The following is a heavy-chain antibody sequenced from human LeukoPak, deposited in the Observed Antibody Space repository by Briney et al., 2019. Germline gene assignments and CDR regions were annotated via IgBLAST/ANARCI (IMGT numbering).Heavy chain of an antibody. D-gene: IGHD3-22*01. Sequence: SETLSLTCTVSGGSISSYYWSWIRQPPGKGLEWIGYIYYSGSTNYNPSLKSRVTISLDTSKNQFSLKLSSVTAADTAVYYCAGGDSSGYYYERYWFDPWGQGTLVTVSS. J-gene: IGHJ5*02. CDR1: GGSISSYY. V-gene: IGHV4-59*08. CDR3: AGGDSSGYYYERYWFDP. CDR2: IYYSGST.